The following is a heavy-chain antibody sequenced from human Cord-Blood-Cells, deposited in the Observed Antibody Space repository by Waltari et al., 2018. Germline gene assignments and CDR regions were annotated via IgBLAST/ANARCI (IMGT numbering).Heavy chain of an antibody. V-gene: IGHV1-69*01. D-gene: IGHD6-13*01. CDR2: IIPIFGTA. CDR1: SSYA. CDR3: ARTPPYSSYWYFDL. J-gene: IGHJ2*01. Sequence: SSYAISWVRQAPGQGLEWMGGIIPIFGTANYAQKCQGRVTITADESTSTAYMELSSLRSEDTAVYYCARTPPYSSYWYFDLWGRGTLVTVSS.